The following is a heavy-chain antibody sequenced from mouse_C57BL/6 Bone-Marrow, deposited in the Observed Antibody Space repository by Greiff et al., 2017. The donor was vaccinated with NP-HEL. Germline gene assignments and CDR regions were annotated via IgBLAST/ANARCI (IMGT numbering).Heavy chain of an antibody. CDR1: GFNIKDDY. J-gene: IGHJ3*01. D-gene: IGHD1-1*01. V-gene: IGHV14-4*01. Sequence: VHVKQSGAELVRPGASVKLSCTASGFNIKDDYMHWVKQRPEQGLEWIGWIDPENGDTEYASKFQGKATITADPSSNTAYLQLSSLTSEDTAVYYCTTGYYYGSSYPAYWGQGTLVTVSA. CDR3: TTGYYYGSSYPAY. CDR2: IDPENGDT.